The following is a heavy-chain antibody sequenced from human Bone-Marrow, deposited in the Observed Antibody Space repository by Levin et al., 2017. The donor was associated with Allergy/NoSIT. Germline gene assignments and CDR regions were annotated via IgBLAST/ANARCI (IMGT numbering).Heavy chain of an antibody. CDR2: ISSSGTDM. D-gene: IGHD2/OR15-2a*01. J-gene: IGHJ3*02. CDR3: ARGIIGDVRVAHKEAFDI. CDR1: GFTFSLYS. Sequence: GSLRLSCTVSGFTFSLYSMNWVRQAPGKGLEWVSSISSSGTDMYNADSVKGRFTISRDNAKNSLNLQMSSLRAEDTAVYYCARGIIGDVRVAHKEAFDIWGQGTMVTVSS. V-gene: IGHV3-21*01.